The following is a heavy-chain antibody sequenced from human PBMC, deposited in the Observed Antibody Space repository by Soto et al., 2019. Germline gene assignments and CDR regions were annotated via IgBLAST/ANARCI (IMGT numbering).Heavy chain of an antibody. CDR2: IFYSGST. J-gene: IGHJ4*02. CDR3: ARVGSSGWSPDY. Sequence: LETLSLTCTVSGGSISGHYWIWIRQSPGKGLEWIGYIFYSGSTNYNPSLKSRVTLSAGTSKNQFSLRLSSVTAADTAVYYCARVGSSGWSPDYWGQGTLVTVSS. V-gene: IGHV4-59*11. CDR1: GGSISGHY. D-gene: IGHD6-19*01.